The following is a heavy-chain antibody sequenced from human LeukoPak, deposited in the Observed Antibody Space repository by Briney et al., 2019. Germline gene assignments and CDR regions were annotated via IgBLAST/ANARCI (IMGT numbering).Heavy chain of an antibody. J-gene: IGHJ4*02. D-gene: IGHD3-16*01. Sequence: GGSLRLSCEASGFTFSNYAMHWVRQAPGKGLEWVAVISYDESNKYYADSVKGRFTISRDNSKNTLYLQMNSLRAEDTAVYYCAKRGGNYLTWGSFDYWGQGTLVTVSS. CDR3: AKRGGNYLTWGSFDY. CDR2: ISYDESNK. V-gene: IGHV3-30*18. CDR1: GFTFSNYA.